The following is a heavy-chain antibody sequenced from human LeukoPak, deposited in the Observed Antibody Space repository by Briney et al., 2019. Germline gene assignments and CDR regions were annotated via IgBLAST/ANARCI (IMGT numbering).Heavy chain of an antibody. CDR2: INHSGST. D-gene: IGHD1-26*01. J-gene: IGHJ2*01. Sequence: SETLSLTCAVYGGSFSGCYWSWIRQPPGKGLEWIGEINHSGSTNYNPSLKSRVTISVDTSKNQFSLKLSSVTAADTAVYYCATQGSGSYSSGGYFDLWGRGTLVTVSS. CDR3: ATQGSGSYSSGGYFDL. V-gene: IGHV4-34*01. CDR1: GGSFSGCY.